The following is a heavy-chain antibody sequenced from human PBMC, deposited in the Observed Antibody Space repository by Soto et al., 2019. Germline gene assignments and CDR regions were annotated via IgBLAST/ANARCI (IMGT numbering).Heavy chain of an antibody. J-gene: IGHJ5*02. CDR1: GGSFSNYY. Sequence: SETLSLTCAIYGGSFSNYYWNWIRQPPGKGLEWMGKINHNGSTNYSPSLKSRLTISVDTSKNQFSLNLGSVTAADTAVYYCARDRTAAGPSNWFDPWGQGTLVTVSS. V-gene: IGHV4-34*01. CDR2: INHNGST. CDR3: ARDRTAAGPSNWFDP. D-gene: IGHD6-13*01.